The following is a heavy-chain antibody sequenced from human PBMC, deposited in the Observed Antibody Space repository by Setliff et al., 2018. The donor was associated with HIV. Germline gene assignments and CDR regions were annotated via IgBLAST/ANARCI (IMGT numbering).Heavy chain of an antibody. Sequence: SETLSLTCSVSGGSITTDGYYWSCIRHHPRKGLEWIGYIYHTGKTNYNPSLASRLVMSLDPSKNQFSLKLNSMTAEDTAVYYCAKGHVSGGNSVYFDSWGQGTLVTVSS. V-gene: IGHV4-31*03. D-gene: IGHD2-21*02. CDR3: AKGHVSGGNSVYFDS. J-gene: IGHJ4*02. CDR1: GGSITTDGYY. CDR2: IYHTGKT.